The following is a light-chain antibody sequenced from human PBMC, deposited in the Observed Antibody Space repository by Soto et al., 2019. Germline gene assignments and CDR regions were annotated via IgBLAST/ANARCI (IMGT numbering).Light chain of an antibody. CDR2: SAS. CDR3: LQDYNYPWT. Sequence: AIQMTHSPSSLSASVGDRVTITCRASQGIRDDLGWYQQKPGKAPKLLIYSASSLQSGVPSRFSGSGSGTDFTLTISSLQPEDFATYYCLQDYNYPWTFGQGTKVDIK. J-gene: IGKJ1*01. V-gene: IGKV1-6*01. CDR1: QGIRDD.